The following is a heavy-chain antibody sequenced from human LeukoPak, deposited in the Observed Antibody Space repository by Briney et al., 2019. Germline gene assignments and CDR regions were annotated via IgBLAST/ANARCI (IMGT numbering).Heavy chain of an antibody. CDR3: ARTGYCTNGVCYAHYYYYYMDV. Sequence: SVKVSCKASGGTFSSYTISWVRQAPGQGLEWMGRIIPILGIANYAQKFQGRVTVTADKSTSTAYMELSSLRSEDTAVYYCARTGYCTNGVCYAHYYYYYMDVWGKGTTVTVSS. CDR1: GGTFSSYT. D-gene: IGHD2-8*01. J-gene: IGHJ6*03. V-gene: IGHV1-69*02. CDR2: IIPILGIA.